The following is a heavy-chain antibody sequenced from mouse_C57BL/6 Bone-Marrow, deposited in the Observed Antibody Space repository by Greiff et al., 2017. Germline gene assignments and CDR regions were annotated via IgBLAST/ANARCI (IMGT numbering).Heavy chain of an antibody. CDR2: IHPNSGST. CDR1: GYTFTSYW. D-gene: IGHD4-1*01. Sequence: QVQLQQPGAELVKPGASVKLSCKASGYTFTSYWMHWVKQRPGQGLEWIGMIHPNSGSTNYNEKFKSKSTLTVDKSSSTAYMQLSSLTSEDTAVYYCARPANWAWFAYWGQGTLVTVSA. V-gene: IGHV1-64*01. J-gene: IGHJ3*01. CDR3: ARPANWAWFAY.